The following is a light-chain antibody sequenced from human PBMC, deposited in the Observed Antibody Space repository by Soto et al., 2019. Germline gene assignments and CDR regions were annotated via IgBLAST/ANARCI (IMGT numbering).Light chain of an antibody. CDR2: DAS. CDR1: QSISSW. J-gene: IGKJ1*01. V-gene: IGKV1-5*01. Sequence: DIQMTQSPSTLSASVGDRVTITCRASQSISSWLAWYQQKPGKAPKLLIYDASSLESGVPSRFSGSGSGTEFTLTISSLQPDDFATYSCQQYNSYSKTFGQGNKVEIK. CDR3: QQYNSYSKT.